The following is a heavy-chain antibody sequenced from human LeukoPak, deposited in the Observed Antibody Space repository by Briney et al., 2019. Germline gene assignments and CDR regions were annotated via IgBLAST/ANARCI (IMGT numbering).Heavy chain of an antibody. CDR2: IYYSGST. CDR3: ARDKGSRYFDL. Sequence: PSETLSLTCPVSGGSISSYYWSWIRQPPGKGLEWIGYIYYSGSTNYNPSLKSRVTISVDTSKSQFSLKLSSVTAADTAVYYCARDKGSRYFDLWGRGTLVTVSS. CDR1: GGSISSYY. J-gene: IGHJ2*01. V-gene: IGHV4-59*01.